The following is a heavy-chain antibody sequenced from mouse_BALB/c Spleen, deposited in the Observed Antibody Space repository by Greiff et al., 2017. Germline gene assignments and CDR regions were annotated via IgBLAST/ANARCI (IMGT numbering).Heavy chain of an antibody. J-gene: IGHJ4*01. CDR2: IRSKSNNYAT. D-gene: IGHD2-1*01. CDR3: VRQNYGNFYAMDY. Sequence: EVKLQESGGGLVQPKGSLKLSCAASGFTFNTYAMNWVRQAPGKGLEWVARIRSKSNNYATYYADSVKDRFTISRDDSQSMLYLQMNNLKTEDTAMYYCVRQNYGNFYAMDYWGQGTSVTVSS. CDR1: GFTFNTYA. V-gene: IGHV10-1*02.